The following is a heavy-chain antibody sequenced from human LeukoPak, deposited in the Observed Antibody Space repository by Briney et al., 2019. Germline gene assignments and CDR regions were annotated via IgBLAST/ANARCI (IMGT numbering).Heavy chain of an antibody. CDR3: AKSLSGGGYYFEY. V-gene: IGHV3-23*01. CDR1: GFTFSNYA. J-gene: IGHJ4*02. D-gene: IGHD3-10*01. CDR2: ISDSGGST. Sequence: GGSLRLSCAASGFTFSNYAMAWVRQAPGKGLEWVSGISDSGGSTYYADSVKGRFTISRDNSKNTLYLQMNSLRAEDTAVYYCAKSLSGGGYYFEYWGQGTLVTVSS.